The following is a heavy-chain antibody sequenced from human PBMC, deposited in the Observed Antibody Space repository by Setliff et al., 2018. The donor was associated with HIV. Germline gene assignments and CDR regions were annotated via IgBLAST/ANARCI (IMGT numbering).Heavy chain of an antibody. J-gene: IGHJ4*02. D-gene: IGHD6-19*01. CDR1: GGSISSHY. Sequence: SETLSLTCTVSGGSISSHYWSWIRQSPGKGLEWIGEIDHSGSTDDNPSLKSRVAISLDTSKTQFSLKLASVTAADTAVYYCARRHSGSPYYFDYWGQGTLVTVSS. CDR3: ARRHSGSPYYFDY. V-gene: IGHV4-34*01. CDR2: IDHSGST.